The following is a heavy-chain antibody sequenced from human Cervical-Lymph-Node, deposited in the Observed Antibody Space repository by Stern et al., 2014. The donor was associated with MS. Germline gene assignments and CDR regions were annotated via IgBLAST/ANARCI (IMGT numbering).Heavy chain of an antibody. Sequence: QVQLVQSGGGVVQPGRSLRVSCAASGFDFSHYGMNWVRQAPGKGLGWVAFISYDVSTKYYADSVKGRFTISRDNSNDMVYLQMDSLRTEDTAVYYCAKDWEYDGDIGWYSDVWGRGTLVTVSS. J-gene: IGHJ2*01. V-gene: IGHV3-30*18. CDR1: GFDFSHYG. CDR2: ISYDVSTK. CDR3: AKDWEYDGDIGWYSDV. D-gene: IGHD4-17*01.